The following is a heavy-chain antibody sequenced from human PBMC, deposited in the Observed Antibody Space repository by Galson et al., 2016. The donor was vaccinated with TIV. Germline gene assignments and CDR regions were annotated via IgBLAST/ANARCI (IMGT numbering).Heavy chain of an antibody. J-gene: IGHJ6*04. CDR3: ARLPGYCANGGCFGEYSYGLDV. CDR2: VYPLDSEA. Sequence: QSGAEVKKAGESLRISCKGSGSTFTRYWIGWVRQMPGKGLEWIGIVYPLDSEAKYNPSFQGQVTISADKSISAAYLQWPSLKASDTAVYYCARLPGYCANGGCFGEYSYGLDVWGEGTTVTVSS. CDR1: GSTFTRYW. D-gene: IGHD2-8*01. V-gene: IGHV5-51*01.